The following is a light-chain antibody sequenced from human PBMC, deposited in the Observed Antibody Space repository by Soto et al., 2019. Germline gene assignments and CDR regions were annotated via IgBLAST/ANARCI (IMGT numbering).Light chain of an antibody. CDR3: SSYTSSSTLGLV. CDR2: EVS. V-gene: IGLV2-14*01. Sequence: QSALTQPASVSGSPGQSITISCTGTSSDVGGYNYVSWYQQHPGKAPKLMIYEVSNRPSGVSNRFSGSKSGNTASLTISGLQAEDEADYYCSSYTSSSTLGLVFGTGTQLTVL. J-gene: IGLJ1*01. CDR1: SSDVGGYNY.